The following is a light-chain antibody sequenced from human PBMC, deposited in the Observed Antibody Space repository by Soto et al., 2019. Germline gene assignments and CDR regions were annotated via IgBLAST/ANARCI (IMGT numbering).Light chain of an antibody. Sequence: QSVLTQPASVSGPPGQSITISCTGTSSDVGGYNYVSWYQQHPGKAPKLMIYDVSNRPSGVSNRFSGSKSGITASLTISGLQAEDEADYYCSSYTSSYYVFGTGTKVTVL. CDR3: SSYTSSYYV. J-gene: IGLJ1*01. V-gene: IGLV2-14*01. CDR1: SSDVGGYNY. CDR2: DVS.